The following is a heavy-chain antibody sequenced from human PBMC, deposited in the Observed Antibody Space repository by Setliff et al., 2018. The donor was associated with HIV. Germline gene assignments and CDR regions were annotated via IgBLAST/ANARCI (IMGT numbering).Heavy chain of an antibody. J-gene: IGHJ6*02. V-gene: IGHV3-9*01. CDR1: GFIFDDYA. CDR3: ARDARVSLGMDV. CDR2: ISWNSGSI. Sequence: GGSLRLSCAASGFIFDDYAMHWVRQAPGKGLEWVSGISWNSGSIAYADSVKGRFTISRDNAKNSLYLQMNSLRAEDTAVYYCARDARVSLGMDVWGQGTTVTVSS.